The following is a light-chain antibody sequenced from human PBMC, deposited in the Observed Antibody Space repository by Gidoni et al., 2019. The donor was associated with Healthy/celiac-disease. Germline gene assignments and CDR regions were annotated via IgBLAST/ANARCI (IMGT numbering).Light chain of an antibody. CDR3: SSYTSSSVV. Sequence: QSALTQPASVSGSPGQSITISCTGTSSDVGGYNYVSWYQQHPGKATKLIIYEVSNRPSGVSNRFSGSKSGNTASLTISGLQAEDEADYYCSSYTSSSVVFGGGTKLTVL. CDR1: SSDVGGYNY. CDR2: EVS. J-gene: IGLJ2*01. V-gene: IGLV2-14*01.